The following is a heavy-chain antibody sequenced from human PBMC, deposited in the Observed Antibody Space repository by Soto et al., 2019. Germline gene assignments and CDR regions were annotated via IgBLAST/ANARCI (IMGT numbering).Heavy chain of an antibody. J-gene: IGHJ4*02. D-gene: IGHD4-17*01. Sequence: GGSLRLSCAASGFTFNTYSMHWVRQPPGKGLEWLAAIWYDGTQKYYADSVKGRFIISRDNSKKTLYLEMNSLRAEDTAVYYCARSGGTTVTGLWHFDSWGQGTLFIDSA. CDR3: ARSGGTTVTGLWHFDS. V-gene: IGHV3-33*01. CDR1: GFTFNTYS. CDR2: IWYDGTQK.